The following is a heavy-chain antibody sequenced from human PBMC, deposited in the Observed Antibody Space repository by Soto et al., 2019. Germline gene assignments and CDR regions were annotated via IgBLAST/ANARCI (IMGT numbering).Heavy chain of an antibody. CDR1: GGSISSYY. CDR2: IYYSGST. V-gene: IGHV4-59*01. Sequence: PSETLSLTCTVSGGSISSYYWSWIRQPPGKGLEWIGYIYYSGSTNYNPSLKSRVTISVDTSKNQFSLKLSSVTAADTAVYYCARGLGAYTTVTLYYFDYWGQGTLVTVS. J-gene: IGHJ4*02. D-gene: IGHD4-17*01. CDR3: ARGLGAYTTVTLYYFDY.